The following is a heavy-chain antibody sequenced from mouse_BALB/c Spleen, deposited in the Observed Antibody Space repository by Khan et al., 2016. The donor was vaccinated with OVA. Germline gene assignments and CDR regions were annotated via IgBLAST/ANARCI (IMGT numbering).Heavy chain of an antibody. CDR1: GFTFSSNT. J-gene: IGHJ4*01. CDR2: ITNGGGNT. V-gene: IGHV5-12-2*01. D-gene: IGHD1-2*01. Sequence: EVELVESGGGLVQPGGSLKLSCAASGFTFSSNTMSWVRQTPEKRLEWVAYITNGGGNTYYPDTVKGRFTIPRDNAKNTLYLQMSSLKSEDTAMNYCARIPTFITTALDYWGQGTSVTVSS. CDR3: ARIPTFITTALDY.